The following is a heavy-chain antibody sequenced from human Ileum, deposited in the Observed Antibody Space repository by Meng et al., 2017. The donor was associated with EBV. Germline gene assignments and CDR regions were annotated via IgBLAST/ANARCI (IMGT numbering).Heavy chain of an antibody. CDR3: ASGRDYAWHS. V-gene: IGHV4-4*02. D-gene: IGHD4-17*01. J-gene: IGHJ4*02. Sequence: VRLQESGPGLVRPSGTLSLTGAVSGDSISSNNWWSGVRQPPGKGLEWIGEIYPSGSTNYNPSFKRRVTLSVDKSKNQISLSLSSVTAADTAVYYCASGRDYAWHSWGRGTLVTVSS. CDR2: IYPSGST. CDR1: GDSISSNNW.